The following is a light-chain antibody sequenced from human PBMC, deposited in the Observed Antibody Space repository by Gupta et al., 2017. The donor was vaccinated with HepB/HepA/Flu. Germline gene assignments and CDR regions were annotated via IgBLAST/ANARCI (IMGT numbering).Light chain of an antibody. J-gene: IGLJ2*01. Sequence: QSALTQPASVSGSPGQSITISCTGTNSDIGDYDYVSWYQQHPGKAPKLMIYGVTNRPSGVSNRFSGSKSGNTASLTISGLQAEDEADYYCSSYTTSRIFGGGTKLTVL. V-gene: IGLV2-14*03. CDR3: SSYTTSRI. CDR2: GVT. CDR1: NSDIGDYDY.